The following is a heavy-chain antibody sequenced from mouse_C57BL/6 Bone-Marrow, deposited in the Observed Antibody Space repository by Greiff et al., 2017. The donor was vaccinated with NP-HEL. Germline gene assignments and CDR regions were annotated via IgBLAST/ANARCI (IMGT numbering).Heavy chain of an antibody. CDR3: AREGVPYYAMDY. Sequence: VQLKQSGPELVKPGASVKIPCKASGYTFTDYNMDWVKQSHGKSLEWIGDINPNNGGTIYNQKFKGKATLTVDKSSSTAYMELRSLTSEDTAVYYCAREGVPYYAMDYWGQGTSVTVSS. J-gene: IGHJ4*01. V-gene: IGHV1-18*01. CDR2: INPNNGGT. D-gene: IGHD5-1*01. CDR1: GYTFTDYN.